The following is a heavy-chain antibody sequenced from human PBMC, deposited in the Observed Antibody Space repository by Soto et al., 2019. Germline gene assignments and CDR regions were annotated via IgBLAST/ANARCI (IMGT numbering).Heavy chain of an antibody. CDR1: GYTFTSYG. J-gene: IGHJ4*02. D-gene: IGHD1-7*01. Sequence: ASVKVSCKASGYTFTSYGISWVRQAPGQGLEWMGWISAYNGNTNYAQKLQGRVTMTTDTSTSTAYMELRSLRSDDTAVYYCASNNWNYGGVGYYFDYWGQGTLVTVSS. CDR3: ASNNWNYGGVGYYFDY. V-gene: IGHV1-18*01. CDR2: ISAYNGNT.